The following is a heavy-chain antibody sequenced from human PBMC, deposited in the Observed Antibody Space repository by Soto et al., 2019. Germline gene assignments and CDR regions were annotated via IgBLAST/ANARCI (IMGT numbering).Heavy chain of an antibody. Sequence: EVQLVESGGGLVQPGGSLRLSCAASGFTFSSYWMHWVRQAPGKGLVWVSRINSDGSSTSYADSVKGRFTISRDNAKNTLYPQMNSLRAEDTAVYYCARVRYYYYYMDVWGKGTTVTVSS. D-gene: IGHD4-17*01. CDR3: ARVRYYYYYMDV. CDR1: GFTFSSYW. V-gene: IGHV3-74*01. J-gene: IGHJ6*03. CDR2: INSDGSST.